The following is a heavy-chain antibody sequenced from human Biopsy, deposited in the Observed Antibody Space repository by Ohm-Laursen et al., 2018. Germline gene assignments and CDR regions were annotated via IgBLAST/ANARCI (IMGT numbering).Heavy chain of an antibody. J-gene: IGHJ4*02. D-gene: IGHD1-1*01. V-gene: IGHV3-53*01. CDR2: IYSGGNT. Sequence: SLRLSCSALKFTVSSNYMTWVRQAPGKGLECVSVIYSGGNTFYADSVKGRFTVSRDTSKSTIYLQMNSLRAEDTARYYCATNLKVSPGLMNFDSWGQGTLVTVSS. CDR3: ATNLKVSPGLMNFDS. CDR1: KFTVSSNY.